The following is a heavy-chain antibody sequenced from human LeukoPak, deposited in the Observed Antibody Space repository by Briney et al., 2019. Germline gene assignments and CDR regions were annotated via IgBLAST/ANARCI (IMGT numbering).Heavy chain of an antibody. CDR2: ISAYNGNP. Sequence: GASVKVSCKASGYTFTSYGISWVRQAPGQGLEWMGWISAYNGNPNYAQKLQGRVTMTTDTSTSTAYMELRSLRSDDTAVYYCARNYDSSGWDPQNWFDPWGQGTLVTVSS. D-gene: IGHD3-22*01. J-gene: IGHJ5*02. CDR1: GYTFTSYG. V-gene: IGHV1-18*01. CDR3: ARNYDSSGWDPQNWFDP.